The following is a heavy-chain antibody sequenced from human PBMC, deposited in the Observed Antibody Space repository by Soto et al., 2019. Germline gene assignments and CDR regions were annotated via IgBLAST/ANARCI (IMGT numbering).Heavy chain of an antibody. Sequence: QVQLQESGPGLVEPSQTLSLTCTVSGGSIPNNNYYWSWIRQPPGKGLEWIGHMYNSGTTYSNPSLKGRVTISGDTSKNQFSLNLSSVTAADTAVYYCARGPTSDKVDYWGQGTLVTVSS. J-gene: IGHJ4*02. CDR1: GGSIPNNNYY. V-gene: IGHV4-30-4*01. CDR3: ARGPTSDKVDY. CDR2: MYNSGTT.